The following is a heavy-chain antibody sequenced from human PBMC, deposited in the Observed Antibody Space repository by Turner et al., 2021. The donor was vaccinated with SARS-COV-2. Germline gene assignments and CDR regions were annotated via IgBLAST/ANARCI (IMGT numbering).Heavy chain of an antibody. Sequence: VQLVESGGNSVHPGGSLRLSCAASGFTFSSYAMHWVRQAPGKGLEWVAVISYDGSNKYYADSVKGRFTISRDNSKNTLYLQMNSLRAEDTAVYYCAKDSGILTGYGYYYYGMDVWGQGTTVTVSS. CDR2: ISYDGSNK. CDR3: AKDSGILTGYGYYYYGMDV. CDR1: GFTFSSYA. D-gene: IGHD3-9*01. J-gene: IGHJ6*02. V-gene: IGHV3-30*04.